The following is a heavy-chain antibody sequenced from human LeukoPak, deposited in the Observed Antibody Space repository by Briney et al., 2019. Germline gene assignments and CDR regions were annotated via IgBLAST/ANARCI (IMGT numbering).Heavy chain of an antibody. D-gene: IGHD3-16*01. Sequence: SETLSLTCAVSGGSISSNSYYWGWIRQPPGKGLEWIGSNSGSTYYNPSLKSRVTISVDTSKNQFSLKLSSVTAADTAVYYCARDTLLGGLGYYYMDVWGKGTTVTISS. V-gene: IGHV4-39*07. CDR3: ARDTLLGGLGYYYMDV. CDR1: GGSISSNSYY. J-gene: IGHJ6*03. CDR2: NSGST.